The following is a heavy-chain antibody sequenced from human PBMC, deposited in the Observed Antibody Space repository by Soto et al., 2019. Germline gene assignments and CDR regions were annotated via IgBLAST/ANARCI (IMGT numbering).Heavy chain of an antibody. CDR2: IDGTGGST. Sequence: EVQLLESGGGLVQPGRSLRLSCAASGFTFSNYGMKWVRQAPGKGLEWVSGIDGTGGSTYYADSVKGRFTISRDNSKNTLYLQMNRLRAEDTAIYYCAAGLDYWGQGTLVTVSS. J-gene: IGHJ4*02. CDR1: GFTFSNYG. V-gene: IGHV3-23*01. CDR3: AAGLDY.